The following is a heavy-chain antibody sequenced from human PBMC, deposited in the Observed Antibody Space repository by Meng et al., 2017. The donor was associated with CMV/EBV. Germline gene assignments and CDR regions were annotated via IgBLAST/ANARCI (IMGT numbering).Heavy chain of an antibody. V-gene: IGHV4-59*01. CDR3: AREGYDFWSGSPPRGWFDP. J-gene: IGHJ5*02. D-gene: IGHD3-3*01. CDR2: IYYSGST. Sequence: GSLRLSCTVSGGSISSYYWSWIRQPPGKGLEWIGYIYYSGSTNYNPSLKSRVTISVDTSKNQFSLKLSSVTAADTAVYYCAREGYDFWSGSPPRGWFDPWGQGNLVTVSS. CDR1: GGSISSYY.